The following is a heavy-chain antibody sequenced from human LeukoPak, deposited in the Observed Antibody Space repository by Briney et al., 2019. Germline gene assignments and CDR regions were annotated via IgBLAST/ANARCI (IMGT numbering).Heavy chain of an antibody. V-gene: IGHV3-30*12. J-gene: IGHJ4*02. Sequence: GGSLRLSCATSGFTFSSYGMHWVRQAPGKGLEWVAVISYDGSNKYYADSVKGRFTISRDNSKNTLYLQMNSLRAEDTALYYCAKGQERESRLDSWGQGTLVTVSS. D-gene: IGHD1-1*01. CDR1: GFTFSSYG. CDR2: ISYDGSNK. CDR3: AKGQERESRLDS.